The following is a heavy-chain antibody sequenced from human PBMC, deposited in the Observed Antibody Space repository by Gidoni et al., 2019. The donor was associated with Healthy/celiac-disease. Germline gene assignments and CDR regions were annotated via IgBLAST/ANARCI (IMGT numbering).Heavy chain of an antibody. CDR3: ARRAYSSSGHGDYYYYYMDV. J-gene: IGHJ6*03. CDR2: IYPGDSDT. Sequence: EVQLVQSGAEVKKPGESLKISCKGSGYSFTSYWIGWVRQMPGKGLEWMGIIYPGDSDTRYSPSFQGQVTISADKSISTAYLQWSSLKASDTAMYYCARRAYSSSGHGDYYYYYMDVWGKGTTVTVSS. V-gene: IGHV5-51*01. D-gene: IGHD6-13*01. CDR1: GYSFTSYW.